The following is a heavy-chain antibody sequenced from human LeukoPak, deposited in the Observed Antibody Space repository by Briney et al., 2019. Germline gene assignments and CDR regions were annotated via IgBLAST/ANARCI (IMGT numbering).Heavy chain of an antibody. Sequence: GGSLRLSCAASGFTLSSYAMSWLRQAPGGGLEWVSSINGNGDNTYYADSVKGRFTISRDNSKNTLFLQLNSLRAEDTAVYYCATYYYDGSGRSFDYWGQGTLVTVSS. J-gene: IGHJ4*02. CDR2: INGNGDNT. CDR1: GFTLSSYA. CDR3: ATYYYDGSGRSFDY. V-gene: IGHV3-23*01. D-gene: IGHD3-22*01.